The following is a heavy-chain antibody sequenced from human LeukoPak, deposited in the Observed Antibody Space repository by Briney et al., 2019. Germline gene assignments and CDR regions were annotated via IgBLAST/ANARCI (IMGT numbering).Heavy chain of an antibody. Sequence: GASVKVSCKASGYTFTSYGISWVRPAPGQGLEWMGWISAYNGNTNYAQKLQGRVTLTTDTSTSTAYMELRSLRSDDTAVYYCARVGYDFWSGSLFDAFDIWGQGTMVTVSS. CDR1: GYTFTSYG. D-gene: IGHD3-3*01. J-gene: IGHJ3*02. V-gene: IGHV1-18*01. CDR3: ARVGYDFWSGSLFDAFDI. CDR2: ISAYNGNT.